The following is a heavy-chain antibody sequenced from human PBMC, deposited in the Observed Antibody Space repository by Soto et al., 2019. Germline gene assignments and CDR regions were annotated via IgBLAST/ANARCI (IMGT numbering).Heavy chain of an antibody. CDR3: ANGDPNRSGWYAGDAFDI. CDR2: ISGSGGST. V-gene: IGHV3-23*01. CDR1: GFTFSSYA. D-gene: IGHD6-19*01. J-gene: IGHJ3*02. Sequence: VQLLESGGGLVQPGGSLRLSCAASGFTFSSYAMSWVRQAPGKGLEWVSAISGSGGSTYYADSVKGRFTISRDNSKNTLYLQMNSLRAEDTAVYYCANGDPNRSGWYAGDAFDIWGQGTMVTVSS.